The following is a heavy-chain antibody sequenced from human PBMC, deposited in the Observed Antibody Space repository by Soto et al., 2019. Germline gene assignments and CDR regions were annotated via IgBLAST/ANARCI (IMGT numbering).Heavy chain of an antibody. D-gene: IGHD3-22*01. CDR2: ISYDGSNK. CDR1: EFTFSSYA. J-gene: IGHJ4*02. CDR3: ARSSGVDSSSCDY. Sequence: QVQLVESGGGVVQPGRSLRLSCAASEFTFSSYAMHWVRQAPGKGLEWVAVISYDGSNKYYDDSVKGRFTMSRDNSKNTRDVQMNSLRAEDTAVYYCARSSGVDSSSCDYWGQGALVNVSS. V-gene: IGHV3-30-3*01.